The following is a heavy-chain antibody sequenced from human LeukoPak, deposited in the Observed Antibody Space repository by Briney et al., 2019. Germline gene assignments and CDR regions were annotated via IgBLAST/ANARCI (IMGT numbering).Heavy chain of an antibody. J-gene: IGHJ4*02. V-gene: IGHV3-23*01. CDR3: VRSLDY. CDR1: GFPFSSYA. CDR2: IAGSDGFT. Sequence: GGSLRLSCAASGFPFSSYATNWVRQAPGKGLEWVSVIAGSDGFTQYADSVKGRFTISRDNSKNTVYLQMNRLRVEDTALYYCVRSLDYWGQGTLVTVSS.